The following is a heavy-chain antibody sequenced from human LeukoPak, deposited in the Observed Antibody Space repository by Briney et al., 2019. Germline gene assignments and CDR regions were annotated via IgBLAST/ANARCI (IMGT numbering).Heavy chain of an antibody. Sequence: GGSLRLSCAASGFTFSSYAMHWVRQAPGKGLEWVAVISYDGSNKYYADSVKGRFTISRDNSKNTLYLQMNNLGAEDTAVYYCGHGGYDYPLDTWGQGTLVTVSS. V-gene: IGHV3-30*07. CDR1: GFTFSSYA. J-gene: IGHJ5*02. CDR2: ISYDGSNK. D-gene: IGHD5-12*01. CDR3: GHGGYDYPLDT.